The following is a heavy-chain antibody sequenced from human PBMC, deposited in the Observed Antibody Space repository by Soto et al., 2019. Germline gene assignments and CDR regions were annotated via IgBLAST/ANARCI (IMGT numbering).Heavy chain of an antibody. V-gene: IGHV4-39*01. Sequence: TSETLSLTCSVSGDSISNSRFYWAWIRQPPGEGLEWIGSIYHTGNAYYNQSLKSRVTIFVDTSKNQFSLKLTSVTAADTALYYCARDYFDSSDYTTNWFDPWGQGALVTVSS. CDR1: GDSISNSRFY. J-gene: IGHJ5*02. D-gene: IGHD3-22*01. CDR3: ARDYFDSSDYTTNWFDP. CDR2: IYHTGNA.